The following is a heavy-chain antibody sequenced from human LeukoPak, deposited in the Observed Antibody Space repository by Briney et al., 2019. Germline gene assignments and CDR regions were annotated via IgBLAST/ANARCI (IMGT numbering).Heavy chain of an antibody. CDR1: GFTFSRYS. CDR2: ITTSSSYI. Sequence: PGGSLRLSCAASGFTFSRYSMNWVRQAPGKGLEWVSSITTSSSYIYYADSVKGRFTISRDNAKNSLYLQMNSLRGEDTAVYYCATGGAHYYDSSADYWGQGTLVTVSS. J-gene: IGHJ4*02. V-gene: IGHV3-21*01. D-gene: IGHD3-22*01. CDR3: ATGGAHYYDSSADY.